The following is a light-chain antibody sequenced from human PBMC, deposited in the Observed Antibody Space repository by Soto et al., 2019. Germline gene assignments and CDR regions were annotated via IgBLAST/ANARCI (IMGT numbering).Light chain of an antibody. CDR3: CSYTGGSTFVV. J-gene: IGLJ3*02. CDR2: EVS. V-gene: IGLV2-23*02. Sequence: QSALTQPASVSGSPGQSITISCIGTSTDIGNYNLVSWYQQYPGKAPKLMIYEVSKRPSGVSDRFSGSKSANTASLTISGLQAEDEADYYCCSYTGGSTFVVFGGGTKLTVL. CDR1: STDIGNYNL.